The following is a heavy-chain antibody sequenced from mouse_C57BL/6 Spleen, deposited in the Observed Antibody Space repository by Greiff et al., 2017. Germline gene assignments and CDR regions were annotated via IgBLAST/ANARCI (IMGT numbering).Heavy chain of an antibody. J-gene: IGHJ3*01. D-gene: IGHD2-12*01. CDR1: GYAFSSSW. V-gene: IGHV1-82*01. CDR2: IYPGDGDT. Sequence: VKLMESGPELVKPGASVKISCKASGYAFSSSWMNWVKQRPGKGLEWIGRIYPGDGDTNYNGKFKGKATLTADKSSSTAYLQHSSLTSEDSAVYFCAILRPEFAYWGQGTLVTVSA. CDR3: AILRPEFAY.